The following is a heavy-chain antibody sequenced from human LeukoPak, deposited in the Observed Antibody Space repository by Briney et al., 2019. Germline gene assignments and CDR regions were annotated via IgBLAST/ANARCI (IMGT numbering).Heavy chain of an antibody. J-gene: IGHJ6*03. CDR1: GGSISSSSYY. V-gene: IGHV4-39*01. Sequence: SETLSLTCTVSGGSISSSSYYWGWIRQPPGKGLEWIGSIYYSGSTYYNPSLKNRVTISVDTSKNQFSLKLSSVTAADTAVYYCASPISSSLGYYYYMDVWGKGTTVTISS. CDR3: ASPISSSLGYYYYMDV. CDR2: IYYSGST. D-gene: IGHD6-6*01.